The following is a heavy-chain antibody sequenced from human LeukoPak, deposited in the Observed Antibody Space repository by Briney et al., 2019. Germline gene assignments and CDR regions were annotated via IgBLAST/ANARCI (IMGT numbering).Heavy chain of an antibody. CDR1: GFTFSSYG. Sequence: GRSLRLSCAASGFTFSSYGMHWVRQAPGKGLEWVAVIWYDGSDKYYADSVKGRFTISRDNSKNTLYLQMNSLRAEDTAVYYCAGDDVYYYGSGSYYKSYYYYGMDVWGQGTTVTVSS. J-gene: IGHJ6*02. V-gene: IGHV3-33*01. D-gene: IGHD3-10*01. CDR2: IWYDGSDK. CDR3: AGDDVYYYGSGSYYKSYYYYGMDV.